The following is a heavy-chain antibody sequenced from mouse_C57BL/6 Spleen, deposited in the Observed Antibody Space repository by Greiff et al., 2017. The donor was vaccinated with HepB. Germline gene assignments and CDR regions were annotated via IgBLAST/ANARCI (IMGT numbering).Heavy chain of an antibody. V-gene: IGHV10-1*01. CDR2: IRSKSNNYAT. CDR3: VRQDHFAY. J-gene: IGHJ3*01. Sequence: DAGGGLVQPKGSLKLSCAASGFSFNTYAMNWVRQAPGKGLEWVARIRSKSNNYATYYADSVKDRFTISRDDSESMLYLQMNNLKTEDTAMYYCVRQDHFAYWGQGTLVTVSA. CDR1: GFSFNTYA.